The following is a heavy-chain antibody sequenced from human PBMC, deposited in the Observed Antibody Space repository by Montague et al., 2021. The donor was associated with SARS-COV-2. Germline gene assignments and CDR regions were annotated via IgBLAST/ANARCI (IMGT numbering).Heavy chain of an antibody. V-gene: IGHV4-61*02. Sequence: TLSLTCSVSGDSIGSGSYYWSWTRRAAGEGLEWIGRIYTSGRTDYNPSLINRVIISLDTSKNQFSLKLSSLTTADTGVYYCARAPDDYGTFGYWGQGIPVIVSS. CDR2: IYTSGRT. D-gene: IGHD4-17*01. CDR1: GDSIGSGSYY. CDR3: ARAPDDYGTFGY. J-gene: IGHJ4*02.